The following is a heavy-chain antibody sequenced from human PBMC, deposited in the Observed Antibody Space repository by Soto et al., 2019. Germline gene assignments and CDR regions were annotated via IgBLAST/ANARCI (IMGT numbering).Heavy chain of an antibody. V-gene: IGHV1-69*05. CDR2: IITIYGTA. D-gene: IGHD3-22*01. Sequence: SVKVSCKASGGTFSSYAISWVRQAPGQGLEWMGGIITIYGTANYAQKFQGRVTFTRDTSANTAYMELTSLISEDTAVYYCARPKDYDDCLDSWGQGTLVTVSS. J-gene: IGHJ4*02. CDR3: ARPKDYDDCLDS. CDR1: GGTFSSYA.